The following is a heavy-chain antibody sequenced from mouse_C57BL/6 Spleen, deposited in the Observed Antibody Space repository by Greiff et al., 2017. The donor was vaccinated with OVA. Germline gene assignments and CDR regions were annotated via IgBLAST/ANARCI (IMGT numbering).Heavy chain of an antibody. Sequence: VQLKQSGGDLVKPGGSLKLSCAASGFTFSSYGMSWVRQTPDKRLEWVATISSGGSYTYYPDSVKGRFTISRDNAKNTLYLQMSSLKSEDTAMYYCARHYDYDGYFDYWGQGTTLTVSS. CDR2: ISSGGSYT. V-gene: IGHV5-6*01. CDR1: GFTFSSYG. CDR3: ARHYDYDGYFDY. J-gene: IGHJ2*01. D-gene: IGHD2-4*01.